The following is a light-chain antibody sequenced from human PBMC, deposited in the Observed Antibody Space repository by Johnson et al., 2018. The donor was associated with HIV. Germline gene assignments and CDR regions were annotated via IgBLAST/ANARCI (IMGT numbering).Light chain of an antibody. Sequence: QSVLTQPPSVSAAPGQKVTISCSGSSSNIGNNYVSWYQQLPGTAPKLLIYDNNKRPSGIPDRFSGSKSCTSATLGITGLQTGDEADYYCGTWDSSLRGGVFGTGTKVTVL. J-gene: IGLJ1*01. CDR2: DNN. V-gene: IGLV1-51*01. CDR3: GTWDSSLRGGV. CDR1: SSNIGNNY.